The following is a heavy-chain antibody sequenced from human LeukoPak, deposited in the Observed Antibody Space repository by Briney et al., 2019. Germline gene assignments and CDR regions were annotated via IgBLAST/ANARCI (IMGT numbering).Heavy chain of an antibody. Sequence: PSETLSLTCAVYGGSFSGYYWSCIRQPPGKGLEWIGEINHSGSTNYNPSLKSRVTISVDTPKNQFSLKLSSVTAADTAVYYCARELPRLRYFDWLFDDDAFDIWGQGTMVTVSS. J-gene: IGHJ3*02. CDR2: INHSGST. V-gene: IGHV4-34*01. CDR3: ARELPRLRYFDWLFDDDAFDI. D-gene: IGHD3-9*01. CDR1: GGSFSGYY.